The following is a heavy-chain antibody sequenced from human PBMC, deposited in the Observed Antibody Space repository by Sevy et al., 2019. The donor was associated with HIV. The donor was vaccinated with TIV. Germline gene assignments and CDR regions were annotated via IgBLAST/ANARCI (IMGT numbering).Heavy chain of an antibody. D-gene: IGHD2-2*01. CDR3: ARAVRSGQLQSGMDV. CDR1: GFTFSSYE. V-gene: IGHV3-48*03. J-gene: IGHJ6*02. Sequence: GGSLRLSCVASGFTFSSYEMNWVRQAPGKGLEWVSYISNSGTSMYYSDSVKGRFTISRDNAKNSVHLQMNSLRAEDTAVYYCARAVRSGQLQSGMDVWGQGTTVTVSS. CDR2: ISNSGTSM.